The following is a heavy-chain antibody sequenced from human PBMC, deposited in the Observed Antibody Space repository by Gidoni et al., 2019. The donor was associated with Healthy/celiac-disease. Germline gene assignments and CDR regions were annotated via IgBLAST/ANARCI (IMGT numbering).Heavy chain of an antibody. CDR1: GFTFSSYE. J-gene: IGHJ4*02. Sequence: EVQLVESGGGLVQPGGSMRLSCAASGFTFSSYEMNWVRQAPGKGLECVSYLCSRGSTIYYADSVKGRFTISRDNAKNSLYLQMNSLRAEDTAVYYCARGSAYGDLGWDQGPLVTVSS. CDR2: LCSRGSTI. V-gene: IGHV3-48*03. CDR3: ARGSAYGDLG. D-gene: IGHD4-17*01.